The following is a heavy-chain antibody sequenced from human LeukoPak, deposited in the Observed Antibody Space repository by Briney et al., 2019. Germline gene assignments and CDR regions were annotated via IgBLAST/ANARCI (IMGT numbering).Heavy chain of an antibody. V-gene: IGHV1-69*13. D-gene: IGHD2-2*01. Sequence: SVKVSCKASGGTFSSYANSWVRQAPGQGLEWMGGIIPIFGTANYAQKFQGRVTITADESTSTAYMELSSLRSEDTAVYYCATALLGYCSSTSCYAYYYYGMDVWGQGTTVTVSS. CDR3: ATALLGYCSSTSCYAYYYYGMDV. J-gene: IGHJ6*02. CDR2: IIPIFGTA. CDR1: GGTFSSYA.